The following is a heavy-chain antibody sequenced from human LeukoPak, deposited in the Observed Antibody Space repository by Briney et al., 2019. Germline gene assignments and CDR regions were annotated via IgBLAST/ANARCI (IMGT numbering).Heavy chain of an antibody. Sequence: ASVRVSCKASGYTFTTYGISWVRQAPGQGLEWMGWIRGHNTNTNYAQKFQGRVTMTIDTSTSTAYMELSSLRSDDTAVYYCARDLVIDGSGSYFDPWGQGTLVTVSS. CDR3: ARDLVIDGSGSYFDP. V-gene: IGHV1-18*01. D-gene: IGHD3-10*01. CDR2: IRGHNTNT. CDR1: GYTFTTYG. J-gene: IGHJ5*02.